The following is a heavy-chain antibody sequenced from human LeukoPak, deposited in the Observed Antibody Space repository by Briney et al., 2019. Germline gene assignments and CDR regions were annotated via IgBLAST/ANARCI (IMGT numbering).Heavy chain of an antibody. CDR3: ASLGGIAARPYYYYYMDV. Sequence: SETLSLTCTVSGGSISSGSYYWSWIRQPPGKGLEWIGEINHSGSTNYNPSLKSRVTISVDTSKNQFSLKLSSVTAADTAVYYCASLGGIAARPYYYYYMDVWGKGTTVTVSS. D-gene: IGHD6-6*01. V-gene: IGHV4-39*07. CDR2: INHSGST. CDR1: GGSISSGSYY. J-gene: IGHJ6*03.